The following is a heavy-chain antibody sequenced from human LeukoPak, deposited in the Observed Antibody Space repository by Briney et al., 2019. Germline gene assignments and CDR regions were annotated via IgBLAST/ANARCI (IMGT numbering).Heavy chain of an antibody. CDR1: GFTFSSYA. Sequence: PGGSLRLSCAASGFTFSSYAMRWVRQAPGKGLEWVAGICYSGGSKYYADSVKGRFTISRDNSNNTLYLQMNSLRAEDTAVYYCARVEAARAASLRGFDYWGQGTLVTVSS. J-gene: IGHJ4*02. D-gene: IGHD3-10*01. CDR2: ICYSGGSK. CDR3: ARVEAARAASLRGFDY. V-gene: IGHV3-23*01.